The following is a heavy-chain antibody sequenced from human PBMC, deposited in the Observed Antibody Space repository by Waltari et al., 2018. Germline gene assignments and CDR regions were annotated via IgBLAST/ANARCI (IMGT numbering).Heavy chain of an antibody. CDR3: AKVGIAVEGY. CDR1: GFTFSSYG. CDR2: ISYDGSNK. J-gene: IGHJ4*02. V-gene: IGHV3-30*18. Sequence: VQLVESGGGLVQPGGSLRLSCAASGFTFSSYGMHWVRQAPGKGLEWVAVISYDGSNKYYADSVKGRFTISRDNSKNTLYLQMNSLRAEDTAVYYCAKVGIAVEGYWGQRTLVTVSS. D-gene: IGHD6-19*01.